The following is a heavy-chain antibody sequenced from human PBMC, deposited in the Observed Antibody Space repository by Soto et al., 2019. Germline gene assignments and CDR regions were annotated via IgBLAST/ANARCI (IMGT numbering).Heavy chain of an antibody. CDR3: VSVAKGFDY. CDR2: INSDGSST. D-gene: IGHD2-21*01. Sequence: GGSLRLSCAASGFTFSSYWMHWVRQAPGKGLVWVSRINSDGSSTTYADSVKGRFTIPRDNAKNTVHLQMNSLRAEDTAVYYCVSVAKGFDYWGQGTQVTVSS. V-gene: IGHV3-74*01. J-gene: IGHJ4*02. CDR1: GFTFSSYW.